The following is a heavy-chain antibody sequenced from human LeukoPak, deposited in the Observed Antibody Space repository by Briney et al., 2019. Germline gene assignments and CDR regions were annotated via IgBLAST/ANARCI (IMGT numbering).Heavy chain of an antibody. CDR3: ARSSNDFWSGYAFDI. D-gene: IGHD3-3*01. CDR2: IKQDGSEK. V-gene: IGHV3-7*01. CDR1: GFTFSSYW. J-gene: IGHJ3*02. Sequence: GGSLRLSCAASGFTFSSYWMSWVRQAPGKRLEWVANIKQDGSEKYYVDSVKGRFTISRDNAKNSLYLQMNSLRAEDTAVYYCARSSNDFWSGYAFDIWGQGTMVTVSS.